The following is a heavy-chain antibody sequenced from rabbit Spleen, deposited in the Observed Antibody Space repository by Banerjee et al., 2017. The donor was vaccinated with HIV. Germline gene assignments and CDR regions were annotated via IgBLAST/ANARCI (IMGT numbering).Heavy chain of an antibody. Sequence: QSLEESGGGLVKPGASLPLTCKASGFSFNSGYDMCWVRQAPGKGLEWVACAYAGTSGSTYSATWAKGRFTVSKTSSTTVTLQMTSLTAADTATYFCARDAGTSFSTYGMDLWGPGTLVTVS. V-gene: IGHV1S40*01. J-gene: IGHJ6*01. CDR2: AYAGTSGST. D-gene: IGHD8-1*01. CDR3: ARDAGTSFSTYGMDL. CDR1: GFSFNSGYD.